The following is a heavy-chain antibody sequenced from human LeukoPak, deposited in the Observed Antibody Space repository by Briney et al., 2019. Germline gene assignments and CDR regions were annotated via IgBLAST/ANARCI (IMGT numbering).Heavy chain of an antibody. CDR3: ARDTVTGDFDY. D-gene: IGHD4-17*01. CDR1: GFTFSSYS. Sequence: GGSLRLSCAATGFTFSSYSMNWVRQAPGKGLEWVSSISSSSSYIYYADSVKGRFTISRENAKNSLYLQMNSLRAEDTAVYYCARDTVTGDFDYWGQGTLVTVSS. CDR2: ISSSSSYI. J-gene: IGHJ4*02. V-gene: IGHV3-21*01.